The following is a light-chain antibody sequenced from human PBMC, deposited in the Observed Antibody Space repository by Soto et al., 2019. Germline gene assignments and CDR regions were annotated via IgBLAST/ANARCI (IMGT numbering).Light chain of an antibody. CDR3: QQAKTFPLT. CDR2: AAS. V-gene: IGKV1D-12*01. J-gene: IGKJ4*01. CDR1: QDITNW. Sequence: DIQMTQSPSSVSASVGDRVTITCRASQDITNWLAWYQQKPGKAPKVLIYAASSLETGVPSRFSGRGSGTEYTLTISSLQPEDFATYHCQQAKTFPLTFGGGTKVE.